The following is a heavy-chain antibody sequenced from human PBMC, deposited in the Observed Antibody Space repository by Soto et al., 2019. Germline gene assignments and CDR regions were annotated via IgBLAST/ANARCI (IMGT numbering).Heavy chain of an antibody. V-gene: IGHV3-30-3*01. CDR1: GFTFSSYA. CDR3: ARPLWRDDYNWGYFDL. Sequence: QVQLVESGGGVVQPGRSLRLSCAASGFTFSSYAMHWVRQAPGNGLEWVAVISYDGSTKYYADSVKGRFTISRDNSKNTLYLQMNSLGAEDTAVYYCARPLWRDDYNWGYFDLWGRGTLVTVSS. D-gene: IGHD4-4*01. CDR2: ISYDGSTK. J-gene: IGHJ2*01.